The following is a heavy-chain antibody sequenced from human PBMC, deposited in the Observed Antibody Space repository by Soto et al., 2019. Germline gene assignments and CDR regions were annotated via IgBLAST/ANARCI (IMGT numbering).Heavy chain of an antibody. V-gene: IGHV1-18*01. CDR1: GYTFTSYG. CDR2: ISAYNGNT. D-gene: IGHD3-10*01. Sequence: QVQLVQSGAEVKKPGASVKVSCKASGYTFTSYGITWVRQAPGQGLEWMGWISAYNGNTNYAQKLQGRVTMTTDTSTSTASMELRRLRSDDTAVYYCARDPIVRGVGNGMYVLGQGTTVTVSS. CDR3: ARDPIVRGVGNGMYV. J-gene: IGHJ6*02.